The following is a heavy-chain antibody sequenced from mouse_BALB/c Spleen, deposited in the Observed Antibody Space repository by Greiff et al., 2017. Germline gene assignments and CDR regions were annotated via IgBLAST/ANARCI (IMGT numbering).Heavy chain of an antibody. CDR3: ARGGDGYYFDY. V-gene: IGHV1-7*01. CDR1: GYTFTSYW. J-gene: IGHJ2*01. D-gene: IGHD2-3*01. CDR2: INPSTGYT. Sequence: VKLVESGAELAKPGASVKMSCKASGYTFTSYWMHWVKQRPGQGLEWIGYINPSTGYTEYNQKFKDKATLTADKSSSTAYMQLSSLTSEDSAVYYCARGGDGYYFDYWGQGTTLTVSS.